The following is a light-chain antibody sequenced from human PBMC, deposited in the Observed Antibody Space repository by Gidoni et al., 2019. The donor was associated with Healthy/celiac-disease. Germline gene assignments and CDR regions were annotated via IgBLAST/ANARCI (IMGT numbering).Light chain of an antibody. Sequence: IPMTQSPSSLSASVGDRVTITCRESQSISSYLNWYHQKPGQAPKLLLDAASSLQSGVPLRVSGSGSGTDFTLTISSLQPEDFATYYCQQSYSNPPALTFGGGTKVEIK. J-gene: IGKJ4*01. CDR3: QQSYSNPPALT. CDR1: QSISSY. CDR2: AAS. V-gene: IGKV1-39*01.